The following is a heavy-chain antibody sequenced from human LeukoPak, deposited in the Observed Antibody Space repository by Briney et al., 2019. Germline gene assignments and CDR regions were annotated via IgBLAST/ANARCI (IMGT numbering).Heavy chain of an antibody. V-gene: IGHV6-1*01. J-gene: IGHJ4*02. CDR1: GDSVSSNSAA. Sequence: SQTLSLTCAISGDSVSSNSAAWNWIRQSPSRGLEWLGRTYYRSKWYNDYAVSVRSRITINPDTSKNQFSLQLNSVTAADTAVYYCARMVDPRGYYFDYWGQGTLVTVSS. CDR3: ARMVDPRGYYFDY. CDR2: TYYRSKWYN. D-gene: IGHD2-15*01.